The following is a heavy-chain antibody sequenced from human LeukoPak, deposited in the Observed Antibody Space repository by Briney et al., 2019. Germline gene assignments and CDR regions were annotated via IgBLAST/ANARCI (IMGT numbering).Heavy chain of an antibody. V-gene: IGHV4-59*08. CDR2: IYYSGST. J-gene: IGHJ4*02. D-gene: IGHD3-10*01. CDR1: GGSISSYY. Sequence: SETLSLTCTVSGGSISSYYWSWIRQPPGKGLEWIGYIYYSGSTNYNPSLKSRVTISVDTSKNQFSLKLSSVTAADTAVYYCARHRRTYYYGSGSYYPDHFDYWGQGTLVTVSS. CDR3: ARHRRTYYYGSGSYYPDHFDY.